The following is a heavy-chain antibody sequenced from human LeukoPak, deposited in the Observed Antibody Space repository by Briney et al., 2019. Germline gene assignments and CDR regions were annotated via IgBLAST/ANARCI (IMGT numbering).Heavy chain of an antibody. CDR2: ISYDGSNK. D-gene: IGHD3-16*01. J-gene: IGHJ4*02. Sequence: GGSLRLSCAASGFTFSSYAMHWVRQAPGKGLEWVAVISYDGSNKYYADSVKGRFTISRDNSKNTLYLQMNSLRAEDTAVYYCAREMAMGGWGQGTLVTVSS. V-gene: IGHV3-30-3*01. CDR3: AREMAMGG. CDR1: GFTFSSYA.